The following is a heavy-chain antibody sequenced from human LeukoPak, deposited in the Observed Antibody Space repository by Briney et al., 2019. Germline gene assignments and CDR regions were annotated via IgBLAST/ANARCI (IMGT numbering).Heavy chain of an antibody. CDR3: ARVGSGLNLYYFDY. J-gene: IGHJ4*02. Sequence: SETLSLTCTVSGGSISSYYWSWIRQPAGKGLEWIGRIYTSGSTYYNPSLKSRVAISEDTSGKQFSLRLGSVTAADTAVYFCARVGSGLNLYYFDYWGQGILVTVSS. CDR2: IYTSGST. D-gene: IGHD3-3*01. V-gene: IGHV4-4*07. CDR1: GGSISSYY.